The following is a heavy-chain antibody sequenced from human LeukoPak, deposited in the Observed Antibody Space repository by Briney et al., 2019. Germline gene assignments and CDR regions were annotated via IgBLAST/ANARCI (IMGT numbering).Heavy chain of an antibody. CDR3: ARLTYVYGSGSYPSYMDV. D-gene: IGHD3-10*01. CDR2: IYPGDSDT. J-gene: IGHJ6*03. V-gene: IGHV5-51*01. CDR1: GYSFTSYW. Sequence: GESLKISCKGSGYSFTSYWIGWVRQMPGKGLEWVGIIYPGDSDTRYSPSFQGQVTISAGKSISTAYLQWSSLKASDTAMYYCARLTYVYGSGSYPSYMDVWGKGTTVTISS.